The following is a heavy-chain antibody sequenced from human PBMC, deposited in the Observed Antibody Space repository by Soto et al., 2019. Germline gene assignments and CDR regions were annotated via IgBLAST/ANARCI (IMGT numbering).Heavy chain of an antibody. CDR3: ERDNGHGTYYTPS. CDR1: GYTFITYF. V-gene: IGHV1-46*01. Sequence: ASVKVSCKASGYTFITYFMHWVRQAPGQGLEWMGVINPSRGTTTYAQQFQDRVTMTRDNAKNTVYLQMNSLRGEDTAVYYCERDNGHGTYYTPSWGQGTLVTVSS. J-gene: IGHJ5*02. CDR2: INPSRGTT. D-gene: IGHD3-3*01.